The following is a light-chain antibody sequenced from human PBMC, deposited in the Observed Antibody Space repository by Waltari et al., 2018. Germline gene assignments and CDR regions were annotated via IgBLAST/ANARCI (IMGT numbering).Light chain of an antibody. CDR1: QSVLYNSNHRNY. Sequence: DIVMTQPPDSLAVSLGERATINCKSSQSVLYNSNHRNYLGWYQRKQGQPPKLLIYWASARESGVPDRFSGSGSGTDFTLTITSLQAEDVAVYYCQQYYSVPWTFGRGTKVEIK. CDR3: QQYYSVPWT. J-gene: IGKJ1*01. V-gene: IGKV4-1*01. CDR2: WAS.